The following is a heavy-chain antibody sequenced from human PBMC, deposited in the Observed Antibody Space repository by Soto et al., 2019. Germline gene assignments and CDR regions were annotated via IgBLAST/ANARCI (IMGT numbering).Heavy chain of an antibody. V-gene: IGHV6-1*01. J-gene: IGHJ3*02. CDR2: TYYRSKWYN. Sequence: SQTLSLTCAISGDSVSSNSAAWNWIRQSPSRGLEWLGRTYYRSKWYNDYAVSVKSRITINPDTSKNQFSLQLNSVTPEDTAVYYCARADFITMIVVVTPAAFDIWGQGTMVTVSS. D-gene: IGHD3-22*01. CDR1: GDSVSSNSAA. CDR3: ARADFITMIVVVTPAAFDI.